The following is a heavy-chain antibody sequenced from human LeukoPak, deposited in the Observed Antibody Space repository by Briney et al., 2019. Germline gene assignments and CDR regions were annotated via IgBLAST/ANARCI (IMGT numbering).Heavy chain of an antibody. V-gene: IGHV3-23*01. CDR3: TKARSASSSSCYNY. Sequence: PGGSLRLSCAASGFTFSNYSMTWVRQAPGKGLEWVSSISGSDTSTYYADSVKGRFTISRDNSKNTLELQMDSLRAEDTAVYYCTKARSASSSSCYNYWGQEILVTVSS. CDR1: GFTFSNYS. CDR2: ISGSDTST. D-gene: IGHD2-2*02. J-gene: IGHJ4*02.